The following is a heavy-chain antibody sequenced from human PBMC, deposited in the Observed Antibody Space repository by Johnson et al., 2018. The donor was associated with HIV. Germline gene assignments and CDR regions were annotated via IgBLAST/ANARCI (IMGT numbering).Heavy chain of an antibody. V-gene: IGHV3-66*01. CDR3: ARFGDMATSFHGFDI. CDR1: GFSVSDSY. CDR2: LYSGGNT. Sequence: EVQLVESGGGLVQPGGSLRLSCGASGFSVSDSYMNWVRQAPGQGLEWVSVLYSGGNTYYADSVRGRFTISRDTSKNTVYLQMKSLRAEDTAVYYCARFGDMATSFHGFDIWGQGTMDTVSS. J-gene: IGHJ3*02. D-gene: IGHD5-24*01.